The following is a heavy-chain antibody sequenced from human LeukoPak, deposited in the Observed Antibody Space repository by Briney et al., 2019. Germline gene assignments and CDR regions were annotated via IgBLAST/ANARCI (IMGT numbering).Heavy chain of an antibody. CDR1: GGSISSISYY. D-gene: IGHD1-1*01. J-gene: IGHJ4*02. Sequence: PSETLSLTCTVSGGSISSISYYWGWIRQPPGKGLEWVGNIYYSGSTYYNPSLKSRVTISVDTSKNQFSLKLSSVTAADTAVYYCARHGIPPGDYVGYWGQGTLVTVSS. CDR2: IYYSGST. V-gene: IGHV4-39*01. CDR3: ARHGIPPGDYVGY.